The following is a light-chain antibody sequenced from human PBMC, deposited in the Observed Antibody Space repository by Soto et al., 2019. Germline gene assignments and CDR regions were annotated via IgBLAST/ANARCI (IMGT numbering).Light chain of an antibody. CDR1: QDISNY. Sequence: DIQMIQSPSSLSASVGDRVTITCQASQDISNYLNWYQQKPGKAPKLLIYDASNLETGVPSRFSGSGSGTDFTFTIRSLQPEDIATYYCQQSVTFGGGTKVEIK. CDR3: QQSVT. V-gene: IGKV1-33*01. CDR2: DAS. J-gene: IGKJ4*01.